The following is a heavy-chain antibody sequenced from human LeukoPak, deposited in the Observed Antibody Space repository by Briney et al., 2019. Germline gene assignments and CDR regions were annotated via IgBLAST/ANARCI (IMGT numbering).Heavy chain of an antibody. CDR2: VYYTGSM. V-gene: IGHV4-39*01. J-gene: IGHJ4*02. CDR1: GGSISSGPYY. D-gene: IGHD3-22*01. Sequence: SETLSLTCAVSGGSISSGPYYWGWIRQPPGKGLEWVATVYYTGSMYYNPSLKGRVTVSVDTSKSQFSLKLTSVTAADTAVYYCARLPGSGYFDYWGQGILVTVSS. CDR3: ARLPGSGYFDY.